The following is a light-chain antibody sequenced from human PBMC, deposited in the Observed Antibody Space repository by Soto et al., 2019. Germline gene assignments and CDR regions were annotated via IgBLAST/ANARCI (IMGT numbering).Light chain of an antibody. CDR3: QQRSNWPPFYT. J-gene: IGKJ2*01. CDR2: DAS. Sequence: EIVLTQSPATLSLSPGERATLSCRASQSVSSYLAWYQQKPGQAPRLLIYDASNRATGIPARFSGSGSGTDFTLTISSLEPEDVAVYYCQQRSNWPPFYTFGQGTKLESK. V-gene: IGKV3-11*01. CDR1: QSVSSY.